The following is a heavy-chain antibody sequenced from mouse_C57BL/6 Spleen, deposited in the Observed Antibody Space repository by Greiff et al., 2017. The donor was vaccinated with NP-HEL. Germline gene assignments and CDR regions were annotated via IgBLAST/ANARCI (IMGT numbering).Heavy chain of an antibody. Sequence: EVQRVESGGGLVKPGGSLKLSCAASGFTFSSYAMSWVRQTPEKRLEWVATISDGGSYTYYPDNVKGRFTISRDNAKNNLYLQMSHLKSEDTAMYYCAREGSYGSSYRFDYWGQGTTLTVSS. CDR2: ISDGGSYT. CDR1: GFTFSSYA. D-gene: IGHD1-1*01. CDR3: AREGSYGSSYRFDY. V-gene: IGHV5-4*01. J-gene: IGHJ2*01.